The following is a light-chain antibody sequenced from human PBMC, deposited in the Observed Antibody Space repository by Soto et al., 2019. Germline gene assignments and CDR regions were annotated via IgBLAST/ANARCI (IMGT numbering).Light chain of an antibody. CDR3: GTWETSLNAGV. CDR2: DND. J-gene: IGLJ2*01. Sequence: QSVLTQPPSVSAAPGGKVTISCSGSSSNIGAHSVLWYQHIPGMAPKLLIYDNDKRPSGIPDRFSASKSGTSATLGITGLQTGDEADYYCGTWETSLNAGVFGERTKLTVL. CDR1: SSNIGAHS. V-gene: IGLV1-51*01.